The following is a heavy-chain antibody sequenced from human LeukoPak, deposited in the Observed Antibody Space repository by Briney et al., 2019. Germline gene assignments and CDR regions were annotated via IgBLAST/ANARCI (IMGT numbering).Heavy chain of an antibody. J-gene: IGHJ4*02. D-gene: IGHD2-15*01. CDR2: ISAYNGNT. V-gene: IGHV1-18*01. CDR3: ARDRRVSGYCSGGSCYFFDY. Sequence: ASVKVSCKASGGTFSSYAISWVRQAPGQGLEWMGWISAYNGNTNYAQKLQGRVTMTTDTSTSTAYMELRSLRSDDTAVYYCARDRRVSGYCSGGSCYFFDYWGQGTLVTVSS. CDR1: GGTFSSYA.